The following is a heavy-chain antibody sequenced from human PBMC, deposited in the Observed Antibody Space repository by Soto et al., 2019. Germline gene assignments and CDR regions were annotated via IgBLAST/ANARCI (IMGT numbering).Heavy chain of an antibody. D-gene: IGHD2-15*01. J-gene: IGHJ6*02. Sequence: QVQVQQSGPGLVRPSETLSLACTVSGASISSHYWNGIRQSPGGGLEWIGYIYYNGITYYNASLESRVTIAQDTSNNVLSLKLTSVTAADTAIYYCATTRIDGHYYNGLDGWGRGTTVTDSS. CDR3: ATTRIDGHYYNGLDG. V-gene: IGHV4-59*11. CDR2: IYYNGIT. CDR1: GASISSHY.